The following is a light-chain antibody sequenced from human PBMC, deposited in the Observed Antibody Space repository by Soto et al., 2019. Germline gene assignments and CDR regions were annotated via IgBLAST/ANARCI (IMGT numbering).Light chain of an antibody. CDR2: AAS. J-gene: IGKJ1*01. CDR3: QQSYSIPRT. Sequence: DIQMTQSPSSLSASVGDRVTITCRASQSIRSYLNWYQQGRGKAPKLLIYAASSLQSGVPSRFSGSGSGTDFTXTISSLQPEDFATYYCQQSYSIPRTFGQATK. CDR1: QSIRSY. V-gene: IGKV1-39*01.